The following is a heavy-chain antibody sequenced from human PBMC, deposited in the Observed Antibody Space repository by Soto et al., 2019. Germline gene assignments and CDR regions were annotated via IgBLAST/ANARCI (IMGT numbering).Heavy chain of an antibody. Sequence: EVQLLESGGGLVQPGGSLRLSCAASGFTFNSYAMHWVRQAPGKGLEWVSGISGFSAGSASTYFADSVKGRFIISRDTANHTQELQSNHLSAGDPAHYYFARVPPFFSLDAFEFRGHGTVVTVSS. CDR2: ISGFSAGSAST. J-gene: IGHJ3*01. CDR1: GFTFNSYA. V-gene: IGHV3-23*01. CDR3: ARVPPFFSLDAFEF. D-gene: IGHD3-10*01.